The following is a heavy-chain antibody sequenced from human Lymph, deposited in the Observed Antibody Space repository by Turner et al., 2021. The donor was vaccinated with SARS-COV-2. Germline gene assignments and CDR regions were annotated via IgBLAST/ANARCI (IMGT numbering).Heavy chain of an antibody. CDR2: IIPIFGTG. CDR1: GGTFSSYA. J-gene: IGHJ3*02. D-gene: IGHD6-19*01. V-gene: IGHV1-69*01. Sequence: QVHLLQSGAEVKKPGSSVKVSCKASGGTFSSYAISWVRQAPGQGLEWMGGIIPIFGTGNYAQKFQGRVTITADESTSTAYMELSSLRSEDTAVYYCARDTAVAGTLGAFDIWGQGTMVTVSS. CDR3: ARDTAVAGTLGAFDI.